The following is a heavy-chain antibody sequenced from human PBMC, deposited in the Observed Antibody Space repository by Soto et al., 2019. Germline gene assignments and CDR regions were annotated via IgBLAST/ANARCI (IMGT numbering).Heavy chain of an antibody. CDR2: IYYDGSGS. V-gene: IGHV3-33*01. J-gene: IGHJ4*02. CDR1: GFTFRDDG. D-gene: IGHD2-15*01. Sequence: QLQLVESGGGVVQPGGSLRLSCEASGFTFRDDGFHWVRQAPGKGLEWVAVIYYDGSGSDYEDSVRGRFIFSRDISTNKLYLQMNSLRAEDTAVYYCVRDDCSGGTCYGGYWGQGTLVTVSS. CDR3: VRDDCSGGTCYGGY.